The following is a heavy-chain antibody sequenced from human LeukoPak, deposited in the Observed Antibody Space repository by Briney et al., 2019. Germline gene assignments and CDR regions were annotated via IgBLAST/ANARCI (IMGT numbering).Heavy chain of an antibody. J-gene: IGHJ3*02. D-gene: IGHD3-10*01. CDR3: AKDRILWFGDAFDI. CDR1: RFTFSNHY. Sequence: GGSLRLSCVASRFTFSNHYMSWVRQAPGKGLEWVSAISGSGGSTYYADSVKGRFTISRDNSKNTLYLQMNSLRAEDTAVYYCAKDRILWFGDAFDIWGQGTMVTVS. CDR2: ISGSGGST. V-gene: IGHV3-23*01.